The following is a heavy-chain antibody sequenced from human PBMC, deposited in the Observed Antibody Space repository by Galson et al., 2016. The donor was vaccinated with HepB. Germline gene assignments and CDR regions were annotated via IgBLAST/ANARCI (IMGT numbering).Heavy chain of an antibody. CDR1: GDYTTSGTYY. Sequence: TLSLTCTFSGDYTTSGTYYWNWIRQSAGKRLDWIGRIYPSGTTNYNPSLKSRVTISLDTSNNQFSLKLESVTAADTAVYYCARDFTYWGQGTLVIVSS. J-gene: IGHJ4*02. CDR3: ARDFTY. CDR2: IYPSGTT. V-gene: IGHV4-61*02.